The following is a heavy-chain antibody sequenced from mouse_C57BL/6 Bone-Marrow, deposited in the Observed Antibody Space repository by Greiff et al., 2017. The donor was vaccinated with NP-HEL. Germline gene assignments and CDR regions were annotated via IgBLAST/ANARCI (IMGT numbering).Heavy chain of an antibody. J-gene: IGHJ1*03. D-gene: IGHD5-1*01. CDR2: IYPRSGNT. CDR1: GYTFTSYG. Sequence: QVQLQQSGAELARPGASVKLSCKASGYTFTSYGISWVKQRTGQGLEWIGEIYPRSGNTYYNEKFKGKATLTADKSSSTAYMELRSLTSEDSAVYFCAREGREYPYFDVWGTGTTVTVSS. V-gene: IGHV1-81*01. CDR3: AREGREYPYFDV.